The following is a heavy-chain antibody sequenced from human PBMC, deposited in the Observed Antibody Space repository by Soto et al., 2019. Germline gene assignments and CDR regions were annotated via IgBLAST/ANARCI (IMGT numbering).Heavy chain of an antibody. CDR3: ASPYCATTSCTNPFDY. CDR1: GGSISSSIYY. CDR2: IYYSGST. V-gene: IGHV4-39*01. D-gene: IGHD2-8*01. Sequence: SETLSLTCTVSGGSISSSIYYWGWIRQPPGKGLEWIGSIYYSGSTYSNPSLKSRVTISVDTSKNQFSLKLTSVTAADTAVYYCASPYCATTSCTNPFDYWGQGTLVTVSS. J-gene: IGHJ4*02.